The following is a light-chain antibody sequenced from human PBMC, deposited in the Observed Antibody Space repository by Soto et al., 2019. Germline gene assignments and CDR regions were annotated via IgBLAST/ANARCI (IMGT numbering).Light chain of an antibody. V-gene: IGLV2-14*03. CDR1: SSDVGGYNY. J-gene: IGLJ3*02. Sequence: QSVLTQPASVSGSPGQSITISCTGTSSDVGGYNYVSWSQQHPGQAPKLMIYDVTNRPSGVSDRFSGSKSGNTASLTISGLQAEDEADYYCSSYTSSNTVVFGGGTKLTVL. CDR2: DVT. CDR3: SSYTSSNTVV.